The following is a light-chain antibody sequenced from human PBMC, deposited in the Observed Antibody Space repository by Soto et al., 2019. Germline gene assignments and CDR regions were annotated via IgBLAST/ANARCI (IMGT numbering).Light chain of an antibody. CDR1: QTVSSNF. CDR2: GAS. J-gene: IGKJ1*01. Sequence: EMVLTQSPDTLSVSPGERATLSCRASQTVSSNFLAWYQQRPGQAPRLLIYGASSRAAGIPDRFSGSGSGTDFTLTISRLEPEDLALYYCQQYGSSPETLGQGTKVDIK. V-gene: IGKV3-20*01. CDR3: QQYGSSPET.